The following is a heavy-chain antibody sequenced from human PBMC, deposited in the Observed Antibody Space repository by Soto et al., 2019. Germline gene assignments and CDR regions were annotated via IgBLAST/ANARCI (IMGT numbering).Heavy chain of an antibody. J-gene: IGHJ5*02. V-gene: IGHV1-18*01. CDR1: GYTFFTYD. Sequence: QVHLVQSGVEVKTPGASVKVSCQASGYTFFTYDISWVRQAPGQGLEWMGWISTYSGDTMYAQKVQGRDTMTTDTSTTTAYLELRSRRSDDTAVYYSARHHGPTTSENWFDPWGQGTLVTVSS. D-gene: IGHD5-12*01. CDR2: ISTYSGDT. CDR3: ARHHGPTTSENWFDP.